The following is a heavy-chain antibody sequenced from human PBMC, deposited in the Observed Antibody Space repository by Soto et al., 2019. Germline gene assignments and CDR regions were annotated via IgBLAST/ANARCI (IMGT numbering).Heavy chain of an antibody. CDR2: ISSTTNYI. Sequence: GGSLRLSFAASGFTFTRYSMNWVRQAPGKGLEWVSSISSTTNYIYYGDSMKGRFIISRDNAKNSLYLEMNSLRAEDTAVYYCARESEDLTSNFDYWGQGTLVTVSS. CDR3: ARESEDLTSNFDY. V-gene: IGHV3-21*06. CDR1: GFTFTRYS. J-gene: IGHJ4*02.